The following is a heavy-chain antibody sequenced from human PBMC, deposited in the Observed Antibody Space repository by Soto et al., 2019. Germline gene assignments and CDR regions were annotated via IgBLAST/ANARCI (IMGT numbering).Heavy chain of an antibody. CDR2: MNPNSGNT. Sequence: ASVKVSCKASGYTFTSYDINWVRQATGQGLEWMGWMNPNSGNTGYAQKFQGRVTMTRNTSISTAYMELSSLRSEDTAVYYCATPAREQQLARGGFDYWGQGTLVTVSS. CDR3: ATPAREQQLARGGFDY. J-gene: IGHJ4*02. V-gene: IGHV1-8*01. D-gene: IGHD6-13*01. CDR1: GYTFTSYD.